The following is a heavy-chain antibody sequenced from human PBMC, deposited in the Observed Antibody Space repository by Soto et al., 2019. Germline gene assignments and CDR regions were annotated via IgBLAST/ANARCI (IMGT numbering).Heavy chain of an antibody. V-gene: IGHV3-15*01. D-gene: IGHD6-6*01. Sequence: PGGSLRLSCAASGFTFSNAWMSWVRQAPGKGLEWVGRIKSKTDGGTTDYAAPVKGRFTISRDDSKNTLYLQMNSLKTEDTAVYYCTMGIAARPYYYYYYMDVWGKGTTVTVSS. J-gene: IGHJ6*03. CDR2: IKSKTDGGTT. CDR3: TMGIAARPYYYYYYMDV. CDR1: GFTFSNAW.